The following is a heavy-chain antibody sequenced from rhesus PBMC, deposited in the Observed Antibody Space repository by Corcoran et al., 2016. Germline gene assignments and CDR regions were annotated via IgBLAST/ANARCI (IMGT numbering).Heavy chain of an antibody. CDR3: AGDYGSSGWHPFDY. Sequence: EVQLVESGGGLVQPGGSLRLSCAASGFTFSSSAMHWVRQASGKGPEGVGRFRSKSNNYEAGYAASVKGRFTISRDDSKSTAYLQMNSLKTEDTAVYYCAGDYGSSGWHPFDYWGQGVLVTVSS. J-gene: IGHJ4*01. CDR1: GFTFSSSA. CDR2: FRSKSNNYEA. V-gene: IGHV3-118*01. D-gene: IGHD6-31*01.